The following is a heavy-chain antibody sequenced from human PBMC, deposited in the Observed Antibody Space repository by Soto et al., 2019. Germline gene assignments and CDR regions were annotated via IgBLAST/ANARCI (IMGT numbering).Heavy chain of an antibody. CDR1: GFTFSDYY. J-gene: IGHJ3*02. D-gene: IGHD4-4*01. CDR2: ISGSGSIT. Sequence: QVQLVESGGGLVKPGGSLRLSCAASGFTFSDYYMSWFRQAPGKGLEWVSYISGSGSITHDADSVKGRFTISRDNAKNSLYLQMNSLRAEDTAIYYCAKDSPALQAAFDIWGQGTMVTVSS. V-gene: IGHV3-11*01. CDR3: AKDSPALQAAFDI.